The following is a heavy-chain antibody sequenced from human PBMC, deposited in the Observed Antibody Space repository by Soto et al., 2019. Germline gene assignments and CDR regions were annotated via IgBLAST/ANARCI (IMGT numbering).Heavy chain of an antibody. CDR3: ARHLTRYYDILTGYFREEDYYYYYGMDV. D-gene: IGHD3-9*01. CDR1: GRSFSSSSYY. J-gene: IGHJ6*01. V-gene: IGHV4-39*01. CDR2: FYYSGST. Sequence: SENLSLTCTVSGRSFSSSSYYWGWIRQPTVTGMKWMRSFYYSGSTYYNPSLKSRVTISVDTSKNQFSLKLSSVTAADTAVYYCARHLTRYYDILTGYFREEDYYYYYGMDVWGQGTTVT.